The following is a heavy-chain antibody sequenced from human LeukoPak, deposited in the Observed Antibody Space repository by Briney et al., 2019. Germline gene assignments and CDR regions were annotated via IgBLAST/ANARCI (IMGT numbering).Heavy chain of an antibody. Sequence: APVKVSCKASGYTFTSYGISWVRQAPGQGLEWMGWISAYNGNTNYAQKLQGRVTMTTDTSTSTVYMELSSLRSEDTAVYYCAREGGQQLAYDYWGQGTLVTVSS. J-gene: IGHJ4*02. CDR3: AREGGQQLAYDY. D-gene: IGHD6-13*01. V-gene: IGHV1-18*01. CDR1: GYTFTSYG. CDR2: ISAYNGNT.